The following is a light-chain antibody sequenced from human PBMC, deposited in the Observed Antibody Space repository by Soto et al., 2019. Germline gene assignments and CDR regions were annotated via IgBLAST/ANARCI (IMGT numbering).Light chain of an antibody. J-gene: IGKJ1*01. CDR2: DAS. Sequence: DIQMTQSPSTLSASVGDRVTITCRASQSISSWLAWYQQKPGKAPTLLIYDASSLESGVPSRLSGSGSGTVFTLTISSLQPDDFATYYCQQYNSYSRTFGQGTKVEIK. CDR3: QQYNSYSRT. V-gene: IGKV1-5*01. CDR1: QSISSW.